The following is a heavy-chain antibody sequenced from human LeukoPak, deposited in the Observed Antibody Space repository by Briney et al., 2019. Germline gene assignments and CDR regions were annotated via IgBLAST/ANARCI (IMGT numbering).Heavy chain of an antibody. Sequence: SETLSLTCTVSGYSITSGYDWGWIRQPPGKGLEWIASIYYRRTTYYNPSLKSRVTISVDTSKNQFSLKLSSMTAADTAVYYCAREGTMRDDYYYYMDVWGKGTTVTVSS. J-gene: IGHJ6*03. V-gene: IGHV4-38-2*02. CDR3: AREGTMRDDYYYYMDV. D-gene: IGHD1-7*01. CDR1: GYSITSGYD. CDR2: IYYRRTT.